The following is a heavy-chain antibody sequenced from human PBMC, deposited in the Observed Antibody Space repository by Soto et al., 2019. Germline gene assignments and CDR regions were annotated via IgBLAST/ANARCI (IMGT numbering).Heavy chain of an antibody. V-gene: IGHV1-58*01. CDR2: IVVGSGNT. D-gene: IGHD3-3*01. CDR1: GFTFTSSA. J-gene: IGHJ6*02. Sequence: ASVKVSCKASGFTFTSSAVQWVRQARGQRLEWIGWIVVGSGNTNYAQKFQERVTITRDMSTSTAYMELSSLGSEDTAVYYCAAGSYDFWSGSYGMDVWGQGTTVTVSS. CDR3: AAGSYDFWSGSYGMDV.